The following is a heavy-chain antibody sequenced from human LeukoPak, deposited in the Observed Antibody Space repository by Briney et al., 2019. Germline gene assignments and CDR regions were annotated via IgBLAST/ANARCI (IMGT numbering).Heavy chain of an antibody. CDR1: GYSISSGYY. V-gene: IGHV4-38-2*02. Sequence: SETLSLTCTVSGYSISSGYYWGWIRQPPGKGLEWIGSIYHSGSTYYNPSLKSRVTISVDTSKNQFSLKLSPVTAADTAVYYCARFFGSYYVRAFDIWGQGTMVTVSS. J-gene: IGHJ3*02. D-gene: IGHD1-26*01. CDR2: IYHSGST. CDR3: ARFFGSYYVRAFDI.